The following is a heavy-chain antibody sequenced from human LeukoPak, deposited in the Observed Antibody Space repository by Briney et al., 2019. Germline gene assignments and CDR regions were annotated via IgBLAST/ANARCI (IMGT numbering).Heavy chain of an antibody. D-gene: IGHD2-2*01. CDR2: ISTSSIYI. V-gene: IGHV3-21*01. Sequence: TGGSLRLSCAASGVTFSSYSMNWVRQAPGKGLEWVSSISTSSIYIYYADSMKGRFTISRDNAKKSLYLQMNSLRAEDTAVYYCARGHGVVAASDDAFDIWGQGTMVTVSS. J-gene: IGHJ3*02. CDR3: ARGHGVVAASDDAFDI. CDR1: GVTFSSYS.